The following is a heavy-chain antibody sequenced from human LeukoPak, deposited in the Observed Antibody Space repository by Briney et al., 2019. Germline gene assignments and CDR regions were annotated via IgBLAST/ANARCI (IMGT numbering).Heavy chain of an antibody. CDR3: ARVAHYDSSGSRPLGAFDI. D-gene: IGHD3-22*01. V-gene: IGHV4-31*03. CDR1: GGSISSGGYY. J-gene: IGHJ3*02. Sequence: PSQTLSLTCTVSGGSISSGGYYWSWIRQHPGKGLEWIGYIYYSGSTYYNPSLKSRVTISVDTSKNQFSLKLSSVTAADTAVYYCARVAHYDSSGSRPLGAFDIWGQGTMVAVSS. CDR2: IYYSGST.